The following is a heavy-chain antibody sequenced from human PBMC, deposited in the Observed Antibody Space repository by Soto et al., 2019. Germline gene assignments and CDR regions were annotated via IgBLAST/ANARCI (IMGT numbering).Heavy chain of an antibody. D-gene: IGHD6-19*01. CDR1: GVSISRDDFY. V-gene: IGHV4-31*03. CDR3: AKDRTTSGWPPRFDP. CDR2: IYYSGNT. J-gene: IGHJ5*02. Sequence: TLSLTCTVSGVSISRDDFYWSWIHQHPGKGLEWIGYIYYSGNTYYNPSFKSRVTILVDTSKNQFSLKVSSVTAADTAVYYCAKDRTTSGWPPRFDPWGQGTLVTVSS.